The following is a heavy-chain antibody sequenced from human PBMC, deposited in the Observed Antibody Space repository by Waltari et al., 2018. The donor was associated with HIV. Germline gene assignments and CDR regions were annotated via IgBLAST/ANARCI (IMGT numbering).Heavy chain of an antibody. V-gene: IGHV1-2*02. CDR1: GYTFTGYY. J-gene: IGHJ5*02. CDR2: FNPNSGGT. D-gene: IGHD3-16*01. CDR3: ARDYRNAGEPWSLAFDP. Sequence: QVQLVQSGAEVKKPGASVKVSCKASGYTFTGYYMHWVRQAPGQGREWMGGFNPNSGGTIYAQKFQGRVTMTRDTSISTAYMELSRLSSDDTAVYYCARDYRNAGEPWSLAFDPGGQGTLVTVSS.